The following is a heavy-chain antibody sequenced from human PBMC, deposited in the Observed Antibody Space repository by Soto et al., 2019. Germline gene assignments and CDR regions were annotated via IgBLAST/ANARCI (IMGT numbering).Heavy chain of an antibody. V-gene: IGHV3-11*01. CDR1: GFTFSDYY. Sequence: QLEESGGGLVKPEGSLRLSCAASGFTFSDYYMGWIRQAPGKGLEWVAYISSSGSIIKYGDSMKGRFTISRDNSKNTLYLQVNSLRVEDTGVYYCARDAEGMDVWGQGTTVIVSS. CDR3: ARDAEGMDV. CDR2: ISSSGSII. J-gene: IGHJ6*02.